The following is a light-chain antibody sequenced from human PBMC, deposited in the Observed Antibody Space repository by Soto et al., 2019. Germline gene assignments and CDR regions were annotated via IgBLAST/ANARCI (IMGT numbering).Light chain of an antibody. Sequence: QSVLTQPASVSGSPGQSITIPCTGTSSDVGSYNYVSWYQQHPGKAPKLMIYEVSDRPSGISSRFSGSKSGNTASLTTSGLQTEDEADYYCSSYTSSSTLFGTGTKVTVL. J-gene: IGLJ1*01. V-gene: IGLV2-14*01. CDR2: EVS. CDR3: SSYTSSSTL. CDR1: SSDVGSYNY.